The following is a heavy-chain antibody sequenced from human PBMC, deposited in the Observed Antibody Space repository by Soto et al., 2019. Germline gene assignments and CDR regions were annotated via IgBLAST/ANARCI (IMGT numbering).Heavy chain of an antibody. CDR2: IIPIFGTA. CDR3: ASSRRGVDTAMVYFDY. J-gene: IGHJ4*02. CDR1: GGTFSSYA. V-gene: IGHV1-69*01. D-gene: IGHD5-18*01. Sequence: QVQLVQSGAEVKKPGSSVKVSCKASGGTFSSYAISWVRQAPGQGLEWMGGIIPIFGTANYAQKFQGRVTITADESTSTAYMELSSLRSEDTAVCYCASSRRGVDTAMVYFDYWGQGTLVTVSS.